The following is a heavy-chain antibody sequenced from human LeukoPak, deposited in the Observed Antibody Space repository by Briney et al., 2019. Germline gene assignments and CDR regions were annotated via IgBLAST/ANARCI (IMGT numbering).Heavy chain of an antibody. J-gene: IGHJ4*02. CDR3: AKDGREYYAIADY. Sequence: GGSLRPSCAASGFTFSSYAMTWVRQAPGKGLEWVSTISASGSSTYYADSVKGRFTISRDNSKNTLYLQVTSLRAEDTAVYYCAKDGREYYAIADYWGQGTLVTVSS. V-gene: IGHV3-23*01. CDR1: GFTFSSYA. D-gene: IGHD3-3*01. CDR2: ISASGSST.